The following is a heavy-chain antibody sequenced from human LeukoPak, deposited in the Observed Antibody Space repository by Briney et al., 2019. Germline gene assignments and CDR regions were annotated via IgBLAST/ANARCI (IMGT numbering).Heavy chain of an antibody. D-gene: IGHD3-3*01. CDR1: GFTFSSYA. J-gene: IGHJ4*02. V-gene: IGHV3-23*01. Sequence: GGSLRLSCAASGFTFSSYAMSWVRQAPGKGLEWVSGISGSGGNTYYADSVMGRFTISRDNSRNTLYLQMNSLRAEDTALYYCAKGGYYSGDYSFDYWGQGTLVTVSS. CDR3: AKGGYYSGDYSFDY. CDR2: ISGSGGNT.